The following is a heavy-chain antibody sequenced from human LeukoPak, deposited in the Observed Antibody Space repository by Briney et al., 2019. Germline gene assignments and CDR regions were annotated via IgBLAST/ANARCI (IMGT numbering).Heavy chain of an antibody. CDR2: ITNNGRST. CDR1: GFTFSRYA. D-gene: IGHD3-22*01. Sequence: GGALRLSCSASGFTFSRYAMHWVRQPPGKGLEYVSAITNNGRSTYYADSVKGRFTISRDNSKNTLYLQMSSLRAEDTAVYYCASTYSYDSSGCYPFDYWGQGTLVTVPS. CDR3: ASTYSYDSSGCYPFDY. J-gene: IGHJ4*02. V-gene: IGHV3-64D*06.